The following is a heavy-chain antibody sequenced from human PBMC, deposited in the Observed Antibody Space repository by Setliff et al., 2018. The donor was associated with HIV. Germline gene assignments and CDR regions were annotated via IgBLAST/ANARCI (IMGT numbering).Heavy chain of an antibody. CDR1: GYTLTELS. CDR2: FDPEDGGT. V-gene: IGHV1-24*01. Sequence: GASVKVSCKVSGYTLTELSRHWVRQAPGKGLEWMGGFDPEDGGTIYAQKFQGRVTMTEDTSTDTAYMELSSLRSEDTAVYYCATRSAAAGSGPGAFDIWGQGTMVTVSS. J-gene: IGHJ3*02. CDR3: ATRSAAAGSGPGAFDI. D-gene: IGHD6-13*01.